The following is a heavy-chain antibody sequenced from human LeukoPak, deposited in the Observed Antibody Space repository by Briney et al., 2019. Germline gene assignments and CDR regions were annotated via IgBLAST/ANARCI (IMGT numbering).Heavy chain of an antibody. CDR1: GFTFSNYC. CDR2: ISERSVYI. D-gene: IGHD2-21*02. Sequence: GGSLRPSCAASGFTFSNYCMNWVRQAPGKGLEWVSSISERSVYIYYADSVKGRFTISRDNAKNSLSLQMNSLIAEDTAVYYCARSRFCGNDFYPWDFHYWGQGTPVTVSP. J-gene: IGHJ4*02. CDR3: ARSRFCGNDFYPWDFHY. V-gene: IGHV3-21*01.